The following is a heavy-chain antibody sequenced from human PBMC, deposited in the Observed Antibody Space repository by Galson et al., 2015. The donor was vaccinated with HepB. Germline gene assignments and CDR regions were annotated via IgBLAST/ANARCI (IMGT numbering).Heavy chain of an antibody. CDR3: AREVGAPQIDPLFSL. CDR2: INEDGSEK. Sequence: SLRLSCAASGFTFSRYWMSWVRQAPGKGLEWVANINEDGSEKYYVDSVKGRFTISRDNAKNSLYLQMNSLRAEDTAVYYCAREVGAPQIDPLFSLWGQGTLVTVSS. CDR1: GFTFSRYW. V-gene: IGHV3-7*03. D-gene: IGHD1-26*01. J-gene: IGHJ4*02.